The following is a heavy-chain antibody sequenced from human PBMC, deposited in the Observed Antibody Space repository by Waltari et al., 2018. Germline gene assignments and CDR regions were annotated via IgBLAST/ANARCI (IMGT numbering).Heavy chain of an antibody. CDR3: ATYVGASIGTAAFDV. J-gene: IGHJ3*01. Sequence: QLHLQESGPGLVQPSETLSLTSSVSGGSITTNRHYWGWLRQPPGKGLDWTATSSYSWATYTSPSLKSRLTISADTFKNQFSLKLSSVTAADTAVYYCATYVGASIGTAAFDVWGRGTMVTVSS. CDR2: SSYSWAT. CDR1: GGSITTNRHY. V-gene: IGHV4-39*01. D-gene: IGHD3-16*01.